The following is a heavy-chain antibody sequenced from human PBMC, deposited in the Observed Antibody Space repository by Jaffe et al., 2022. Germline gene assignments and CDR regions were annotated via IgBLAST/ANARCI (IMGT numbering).Heavy chain of an antibody. D-gene: IGHD6-6*01. CDR1: GGSISSSSYY. CDR2: IYYSGST. CDR3: ACLFEYSSSSILY. J-gene: IGHJ4*02. Sequence: QLQLQESGPGLVKPSETLSLTCTVSGGSISSSSYYWGWIRQPPGKGLEWIGSIYYSGSTYYNPSLKSRVTISVDTSKNQFSLKLSSVTAADTAVYYCACLFEYSSSSILYWGQGTLVTVSS. V-gene: IGHV4-39*01.